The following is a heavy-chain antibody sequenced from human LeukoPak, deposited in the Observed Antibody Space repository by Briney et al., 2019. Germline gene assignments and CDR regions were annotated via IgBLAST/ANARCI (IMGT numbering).Heavy chain of an antibody. CDR2: FDPEDGET. Sequence: ASVKVSCKVSGYTLTELSMHWVRQAPGKGLEWMGGFDPEDGETIYAQTFQGRVTMTEYTTTDTAYMELRSLRSEDTAVYYCATVVVPAAPLDYWGQGTLVTVSS. D-gene: IGHD2-2*01. CDR1: GYTLTELS. CDR3: ATVVVPAAPLDY. J-gene: IGHJ4*02. V-gene: IGHV1-24*01.